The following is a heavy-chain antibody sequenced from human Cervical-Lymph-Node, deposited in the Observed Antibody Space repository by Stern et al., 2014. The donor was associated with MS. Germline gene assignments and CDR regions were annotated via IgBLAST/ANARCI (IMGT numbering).Heavy chain of an antibody. V-gene: IGHV1-18*01. CDR2: ISTYNGNA. CDR3: AREAYTSGSDY. Sequence: VQLVESGAEVKKPGASVKVSCKTSGYTFSSYGISWVRQAPGKGLEWMGWISTYNGNANYAQKLHGRVTVTTDTSTTTVYMELRSLRSDDTAVYYCAREAYTSGSDYWGQGTLVTVSS. CDR1: GYTFSSYG. J-gene: IGHJ4*02. D-gene: IGHD6-19*01.